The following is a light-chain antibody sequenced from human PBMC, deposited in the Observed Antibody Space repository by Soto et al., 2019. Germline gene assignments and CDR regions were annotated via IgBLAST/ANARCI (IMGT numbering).Light chain of an antibody. Sequence: EIVMTQSPATLSVSPGERATLSCRASQTLYNNLAWYQQKLGQAPRLLIYGASARATDIPARFSGSGSGTEFTLTISGLQSEDFAIYYGQQYSDWPLTCGGGTNVEIK. CDR2: GAS. CDR1: QTLYNN. V-gene: IGKV3-15*01. J-gene: IGKJ4*01. CDR3: QQYSDWPLT.